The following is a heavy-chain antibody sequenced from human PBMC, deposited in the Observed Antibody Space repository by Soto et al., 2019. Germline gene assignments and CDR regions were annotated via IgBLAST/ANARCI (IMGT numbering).Heavy chain of an antibody. CDR1: GGSISSGGYY. Sequence: PSETLSLTCTVSGGSISSGGYYWSWIRQHPGKGLEWIGYIYYSGSTYYNPSLKSRVTISVDTSKNQFSLKLSSVTAADTAVYYCARDKTVATIQYYYYGMDVWGQGTTVTVSS. J-gene: IGHJ6*02. V-gene: IGHV4-31*03. CDR2: IYYSGST. D-gene: IGHD5-12*01. CDR3: ARDKTVATIQYYYYGMDV.